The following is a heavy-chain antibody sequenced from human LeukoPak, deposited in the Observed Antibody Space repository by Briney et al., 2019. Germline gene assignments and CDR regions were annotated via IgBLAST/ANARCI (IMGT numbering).Heavy chain of an antibody. CDR2: ISAYNGNT. J-gene: IGHJ5*02. CDR3: ARVKVDVVVPAAMPDDWFDP. Sequence: ASVKVSCKASGYTFTGYGISWVRQAPGQGLEWMGWISAYNGNTNYAQKLQGRVTMTTDTSTSTAYMELRSLRSDDTAVYYCARVKVDVVVPAAMPDDWFDPWGQGTLVTVSS. CDR1: GYTFTGYG. D-gene: IGHD2-2*01. V-gene: IGHV1-18*04.